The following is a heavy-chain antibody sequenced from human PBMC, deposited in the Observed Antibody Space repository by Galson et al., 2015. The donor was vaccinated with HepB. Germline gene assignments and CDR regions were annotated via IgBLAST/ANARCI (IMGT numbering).Heavy chain of an antibody. J-gene: IGHJ3*02. Sequence: SETLSLTCAVYGGSFSGYYWSWIRQPPGKGLEWIGEINHSGSTNYNPSLKSRVTISVDTSKNQFSLKLSSVTAADTAVYYCARVAKDTDAFDIWGQGTMVTVSS. V-gene: IGHV4-34*01. D-gene: IGHD5-18*01. CDR3: ARVAKDTDAFDI. CDR2: INHSGST. CDR1: GGSFSGYY.